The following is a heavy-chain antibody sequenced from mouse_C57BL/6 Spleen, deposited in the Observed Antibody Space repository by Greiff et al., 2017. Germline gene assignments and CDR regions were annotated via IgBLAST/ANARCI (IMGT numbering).Heavy chain of an antibody. CDR2: IYPGDGDT. D-gene: IGHD2-4*01. CDR3: AKGGDDYDGVPFMDY. J-gene: IGHJ4*01. CDR1: GYAFSSYW. V-gene: IGHV1-80*01. Sequence: QVQLQQSGAELVKPGASVKISCKASGYAFSSYWLNWVKQRPGKGLEWIGQIYPGDGDTNYNGKFKGKATLTADKSSSTAYMQLSSLTSEDSAVYFCAKGGDDYDGVPFMDYWGQGTSVTVSS.